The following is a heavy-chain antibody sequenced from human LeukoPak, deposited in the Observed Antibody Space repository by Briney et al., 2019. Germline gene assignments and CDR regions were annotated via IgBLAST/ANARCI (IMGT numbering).Heavy chain of an antibody. CDR3: ARTVLTGSGGRGYFDI. D-gene: IGHD3-9*01. CDR2: IRADGTEK. J-gene: IGHJ4*02. Sequence: PGGSLRLSCVASGFTFSRDSVSWVRQAPGKRLEWVANIRADGTEKTYVDSVRGRFTVSRDNVKNSLYLQMVSLRAEDTAVYYCARTVLTGSGGRGYFDIWGQGTLVTVSS. V-gene: IGHV3-7*01. CDR1: GFTFSRDS.